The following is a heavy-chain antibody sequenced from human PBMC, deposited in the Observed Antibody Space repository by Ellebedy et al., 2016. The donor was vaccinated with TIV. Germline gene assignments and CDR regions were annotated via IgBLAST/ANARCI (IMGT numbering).Heavy chain of an antibody. CDR1: GGSFSGYS. D-gene: IGHD6-19*01. CDR2: VIQSGRT. Sequence: SETLSLTCAVYGGSFSGYSWSWVSQPPGKGLEWIGEVIQSGRTNYHPSLKSRVPISVATSKNQFSLRLSAVTAADTAVYYCAEGRSGWYYFDYWGQGTLVTVSS. CDR3: AEGRSGWYYFDY. V-gene: IGHV4-34*12. J-gene: IGHJ4*02.